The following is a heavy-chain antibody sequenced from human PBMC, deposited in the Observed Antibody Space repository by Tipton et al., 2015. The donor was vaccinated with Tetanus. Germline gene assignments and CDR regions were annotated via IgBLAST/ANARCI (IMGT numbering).Heavy chain of an antibody. J-gene: IGHJ2*01. CDR1: GFTVSSNY. Sequence: QLVQSGGGLTQPGGSLRLSCAVSGFTVSSNYIAWVRQAPGKGLEWVSIIYAAGSTYYADSVKGRFTISRDISKDKVFLQMDSVRPEDTAVYYCARVPLGGGYFDIWGRGTLVTVSS. CDR3: ARVPLGGGYFDI. D-gene: IGHD2-15*01. CDR2: IYAAGST. V-gene: IGHV3-53*01.